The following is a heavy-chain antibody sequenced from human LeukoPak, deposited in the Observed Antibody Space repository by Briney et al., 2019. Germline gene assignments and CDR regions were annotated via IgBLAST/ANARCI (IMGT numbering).Heavy chain of an antibody. Sequence: PGGSLRLSCAASGFTVSSNYMTWVRQAPGKGLEWVSLIYSAGGIYYTDSVKGRFTISRHSSENTLYLQMNSLRGEDTAVYYCARFLGRITISGVVPYGMDVWGQGTTVTVSS. CDR2: IYSAGGI. CDR1: GFTVSSNY. CDR3: ARFLGRITISGVVPYGMDV. D-gene: IGHD3-3*01. V-gene: IGHV3-53*04. J-gene: IGHJ6*02.